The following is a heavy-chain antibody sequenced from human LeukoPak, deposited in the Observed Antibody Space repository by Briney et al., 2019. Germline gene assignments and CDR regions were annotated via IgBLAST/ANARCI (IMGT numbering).Heavy chain of an antibody. D-gene: IGHD6-19*01. CDR2: IYYSGST. Sequence: SETLSLTCIVSGGSISSYYWSWIRQPPGKGLEWIGYIYYSGSTNYNPSLKSRITISVDTSKNQFSLKLSSVTAADTAVYYCARFPSGWYDYYYYGMDVWGQGTTVTVSS. J-gene: IGHJ6*02. V-gene: IGHV4-59*12. CDR1: GGSISSYY. CDR3: ARFPSGWYDYYYYGMDV.